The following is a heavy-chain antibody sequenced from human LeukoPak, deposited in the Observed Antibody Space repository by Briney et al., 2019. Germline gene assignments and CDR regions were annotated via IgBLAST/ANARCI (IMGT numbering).Heavy chain of an antibody. D-gene: IGHD3-3*01. V-gene: IGHV1-69*13. CDR3: ARDMEDAFDI. Sequence: SVKVSCKASGYTFTGYYMHWVRQAPGQGLEWMGGIIPIFGTANYAQKFQGRVTITADESTSTAYMELSSLRSEDTAVYYCARDMEDAFDIWGQGTMVTVSS. CDR1: GYTFTGYY. J-gene: IGHJ3*02. CDR2: IIPIFGTA.